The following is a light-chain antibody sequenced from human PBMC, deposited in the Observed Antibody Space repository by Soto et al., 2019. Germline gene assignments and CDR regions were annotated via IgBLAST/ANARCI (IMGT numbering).Light chain of an antibody. CDR2: SNN. J-gene: IGLJ2*01. Sequence: QSVLTQPPSASGTPGQRVTISCSGSSSNIGSNTVNWYQQFPGTAPKLLIYSNNQRPSGVPDRFSGSKSGTSASLAIIGLQSDDEADYYCATWDDSLNGVVFSGGTKLTVL. CDR1: SSNIGSNT. CDR3: ATWDDSLNGVV. V-gene: IGLV1-44*01.